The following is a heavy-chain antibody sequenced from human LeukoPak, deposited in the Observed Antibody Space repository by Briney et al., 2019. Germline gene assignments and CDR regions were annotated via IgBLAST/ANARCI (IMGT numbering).Heavy chain of an antibody. CDR2: ISSDGSNE. D-gene: IGHD6-19*01. J-gene: IGHJ4*02. V-gene: IGHV3-30-3*01. Sequence: GGSLRLSCAASGLTFSTYYMHWVRQAPGKGLEWVAVISSDGSNEYYADSVKGRFTISRDNSKNTLFLQMNNLRLEDTAVYYCSTGGSSGWSDFWGQGTLVTVSS. CDR1: GLTFSTYY. CDR3: STGGSSGWSDF.